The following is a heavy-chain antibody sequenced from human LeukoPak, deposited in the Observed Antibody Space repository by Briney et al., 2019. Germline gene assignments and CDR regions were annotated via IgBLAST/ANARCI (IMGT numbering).Heavy chain of an antibody. Sequence: PSETLSLTCTVSGGSISSSSYYWGWIRQPPGKGLEWVANIKQDGSEAYYVDSVKGRFTVSRDNAKNSLYLQLNSLGAEDTAVYYCATRYCTIPACRASSYHCMDNWGKGTTVTVSS. V-gene: IGHV3-7*01. CDR1: GGSISSSSYY. D-gene: IGHD2-8*01. CDR3: ATRYCTIPACRASSYHCMDN. CDR2: IKQDGSEA. J-gene: IGHJ6*03.